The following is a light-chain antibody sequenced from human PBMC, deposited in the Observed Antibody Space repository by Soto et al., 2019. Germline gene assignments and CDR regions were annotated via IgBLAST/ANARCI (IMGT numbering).Light chain of an antibody. CDR2: DAS. V-gene: IGKV1-5*01. J-gene: IGKJ1*01. CDR3: QQYNTYPET. CDR1: QSISSW. Sequence: DIQMTQSPSTLSASVGDRVTITCRASQSISSWLAWYQQKPGKAPKLLIYDASSLESGVPSRFSGSGSGTEFTLTISSLQTDDFATYYCQQYNTYPETFGHGTKVDIK.